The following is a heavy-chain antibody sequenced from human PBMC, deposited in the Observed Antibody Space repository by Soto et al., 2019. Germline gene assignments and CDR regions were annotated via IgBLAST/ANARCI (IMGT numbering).Heavy chain of an antibody. D-gene: IGHD3-22*01. J-gene: IGHJ4*01. CDR3: AGFSRGDYDSSGYTEK. CDR2: IIPILGIA. Sequence: QVQLVQSGAEVKKPGSSVKVSCKASGGTFSSYTISWVRQAPGQGLEWMGRIIPILGIANYAQKFQGRVTITADKSTSTAYMELSSLRSKDTAVYYCAGFSRGDYDSSGYTEKWGQGTLVTVSS. V-gene: IGHV1-69*02. CDR1: GGTFSSYT.